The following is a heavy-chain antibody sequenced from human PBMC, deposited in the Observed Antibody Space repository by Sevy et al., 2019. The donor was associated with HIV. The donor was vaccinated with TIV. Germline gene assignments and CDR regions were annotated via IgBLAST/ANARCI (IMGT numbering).Heavy chain of an antibody. CDR3: AGFGRLLIISGDVFEI. D-gene: IGHD3-9*01. V-gene: IGHV4-38-2*01. J-gene: IGHJ3*02. CDR2: IYQSGNT. Sequence: SETLSLTCAVSAYSVSSAYSWGWIRQPPGKGLEWIGNIYQSGNTYYNPSLKSRVTISVDTSNNQFSLRLTSVTAADTAVAYCAGFGRLLIISGDVFEIWGQGTMVTVSS. CDR1: AYSVSSAYS.